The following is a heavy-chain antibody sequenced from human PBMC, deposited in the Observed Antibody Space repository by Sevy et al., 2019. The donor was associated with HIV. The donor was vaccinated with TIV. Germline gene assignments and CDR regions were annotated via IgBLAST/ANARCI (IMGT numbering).Heavy chain of an antibody. J-gene: IGHJ4*02. Sequence: ASVKVSCKVSGYTLTQLSMHWVRQAPGKGLEWMGTFDTEDGETIYAQKFQGRVTMTEDTSTDTAYMELSSLRSEDTAVFYCSVTKDYYDNSAYPFDYWGQGTLVTVSS. CDR3: SVTKDYYDNSAYPFDY. CDR2: FDTEDGET. V-gene: IGHV1-24*01. CDR1: GYTLTQLS. D-gene: IGHD3-22*01.